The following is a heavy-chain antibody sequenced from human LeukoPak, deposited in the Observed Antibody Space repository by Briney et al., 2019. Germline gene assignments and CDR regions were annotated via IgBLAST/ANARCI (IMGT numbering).Heavy chain of an antibody. CDR3: ARLVDAFDV. J-gene: IGHJ3*01. CDR2: TYYSGRT. V-gene: IGHV4-39*01. D-gene: IGHD2-15*01. Sequence: KPSETLSLTCTVSGVSISSSSYYWGWIRQSPGKELEWIVSTYYSGRTYCNPSLKRRVTISVDTSKKQFSLKLSSVAAADTAVYYCARLVDAFDVWGQGTMVTVSS. CDR1: GVSISSSSYY.